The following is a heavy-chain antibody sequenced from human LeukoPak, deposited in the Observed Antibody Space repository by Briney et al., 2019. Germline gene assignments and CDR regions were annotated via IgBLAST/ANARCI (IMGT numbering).Heavy chain of an antibody. V-gene: IGHV4-59*01. CDR3: ARASVTYYYYYMDV. Sequence: SETLSPTCPVSGPSITNYYWTWIRQPPGKRLEWVGYIHSSGSTNHNTSFRGRATISVYTPKNQLTLKLRAVTAADTAVYYCARASVTYYYYYMDVWGKGTTVTVSS. CDR2: IHSSGST. CDR1: GPSITNYY. D-gene: IGHD4-11*01. J-gene: IGHJ6*03.